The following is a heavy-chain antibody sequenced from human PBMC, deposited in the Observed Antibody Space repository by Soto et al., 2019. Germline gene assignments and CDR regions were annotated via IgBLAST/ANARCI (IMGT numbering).Heavy chain of an antibody. J-gene: IGHJ3*02. CDR2: IDYSGSN. Sequence: QVQLQESGPGLVEPSGTLSLTCTVSGGSISYYFWSWVRQPPGKGLVWIGYIDYSGSNDYNPSRKGRGSIFLGTSRNPFSVRLSSVTAGDTAGYYGARDAVRSSVTGVVQDGFDIWGQATRVTVSS. CDR1: GGSISYYF. V-gene: IGHV4-4*08. CDR3: ARDAVRSSVTGVVQDGFDI. D-gene: IGHD3-3*01.